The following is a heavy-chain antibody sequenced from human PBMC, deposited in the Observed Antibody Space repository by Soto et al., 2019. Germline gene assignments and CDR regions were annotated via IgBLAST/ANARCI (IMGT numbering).Heavy chain of an antibody. J-gene: IGHJ4*02. D-gene: IGHD6-13*01. Sequence: PSETLSLTCAVSGGSISSGGYSWNWIRQPPGKGLEWIAYIYHTGITYYNPSLKSRVTISVDRSKNQFSLQLNSVTAADTAVYYCARGGSSWPLFDYWGQGTLVTVSS. V-gene: IGHV4-30-2*01. CDR2: IYHTGIT. CDR3: ARGGSSWPLFDY. CDR1: GGSISSGGYS.